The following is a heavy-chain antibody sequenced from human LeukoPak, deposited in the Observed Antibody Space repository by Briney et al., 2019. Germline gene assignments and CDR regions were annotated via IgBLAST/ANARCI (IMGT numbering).Heavy chain of an antibody. CDR2: IYYSGST. CDR1: GGSSRGYY. V-gene: IGHV4-59*08. CDR3: ARHYGDWGRYGMDV. Sequence: SETLSLTCAVYGGSSRGYYWNWLWIRQSPGKGLEWIGYIYYSGSTNYNPSLKSRVTISVDTSKNQFSLKLSSVTAADTAVYYCARHYGDWGRYGMDVWGQGTTVTVSS. D-gene: IGHD4-17*01. J-gene: IGHJ6*02.